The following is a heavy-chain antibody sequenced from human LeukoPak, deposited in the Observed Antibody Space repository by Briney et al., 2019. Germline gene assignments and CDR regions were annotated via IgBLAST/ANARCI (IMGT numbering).Heavy chain of an antibody. CDR2: LKPKADGGTT. D-gene: IGHD2-15*01. CDR1: GFSLSDAW. J-gene: IGHJ4*02. Sequence: GGSLRLSCAASGFSLSDAWMSWVRQAPGKGLECVGRLKPKADGGTTDYAEPVNGGFTVSRDDSKNTMYLQMNSLKVEDTGLYYCTQLSRGYWGQGTQVTVSS. V-gene: IGHV3-15*01. CDR3: TQLSRGY.